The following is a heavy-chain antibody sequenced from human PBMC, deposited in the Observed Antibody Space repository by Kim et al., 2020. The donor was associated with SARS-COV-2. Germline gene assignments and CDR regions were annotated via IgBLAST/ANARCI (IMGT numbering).Heavy chain of an antibody. CDR2: IYYSGST. D-gene: IGHD6-13*01. J-gene: IGHJ5*02. CDR1: GGSISSSSYY. Sequence: SETLSLTCTVSGGSISSSSYYWGWIRQPPGKGLEWIGSIYYSGSTYYNPSLKSRVTISEDTSKNQFSLKLSSVTAADTAVYYCARHLIAAAGTGNWFDPWGQGTLVNVSS. V-gene: IGHV4-39*01. CDR3: ARHLIAAAGTGNWFDP.